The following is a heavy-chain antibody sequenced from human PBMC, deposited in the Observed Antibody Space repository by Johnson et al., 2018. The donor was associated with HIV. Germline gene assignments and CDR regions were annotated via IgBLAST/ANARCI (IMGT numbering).Heavy chain of an antibody. D-gene: IGHD2-15*01. CDR3: ATDIVVVLAVTGTGAAFDI. Sequence: QVQLVESGGGLVQRGGSLRLSRAASGFTFSSYGMHWVRQAPGKGLEWVAFTRYDGSNKYYVDSVKGRFTISRDNAKNSLYLQMNSLRAEDTAVYYCATDIVVVLAVTGTGAAFDIWGQGTMVTVSS. CDR2: TRYDGSNK. J-gene: IGHJ3*02. V-gene: IGHV3-30*02. CDR1: GFTFSSYG.